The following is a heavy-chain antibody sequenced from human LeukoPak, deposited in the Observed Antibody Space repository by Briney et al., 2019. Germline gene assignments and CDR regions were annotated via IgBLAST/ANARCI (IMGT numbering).Heavy chain of an antibody. Sequence: GGSLRLSCAASGFTFSSYAMSWVRQAPGKGLEWVSAISGSGGSTYYADSVKGRFTISRDNSRDTLYLQMNSLRAEDTAVYYCAKALAGRYFDLWGRGTLVTVSS. D-gene: IGHD6-25*01. CDR3: AKALAGRYFDL. J-gene: IGHJ2*01. CDR1: GFTFSSYA. CDR2: ISGSGGST. V-gene: IGHV3-23*01.